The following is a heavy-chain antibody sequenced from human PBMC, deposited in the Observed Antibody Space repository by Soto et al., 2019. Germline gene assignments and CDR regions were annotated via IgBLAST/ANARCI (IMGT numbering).Heavy chain of an antibody. D-gene: IGHD3-16*01. CDR1: GFTFSSYS. CDR2: ISSSSSTI. J-gene: IGHJ3*02. CDR3: ARAFIPQGAFDN. Sequence: GGSLRLSCAASGFTFSSYSMNWVRQAPGEGLEWVSYISSSSSTIYYADSVKGRFTISRDNAKNSLYLQMNSLRDEDTAVYCCARAFIPQGAFDNWGQGTMVTVSS. V-gene: IGHV3-48*02.